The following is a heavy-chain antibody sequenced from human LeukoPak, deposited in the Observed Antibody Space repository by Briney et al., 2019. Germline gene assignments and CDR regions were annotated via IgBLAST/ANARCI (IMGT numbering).Heavy chain of an antibody. CDR1: GFTFSNYW. D-gene: IGHD2-8*01. J-gene: IGHJ3*01. V-gene: IGHV3-74*01. CDR3: ARSQSGVFDV. Sequence: PGGSLRLSCVASGFTFSNYWVQWVRRVPGKGLVWVSRLNGDGTNIIYADSVKGRFTISRDNAENTLYLQMNSLRAEDTALYYCARSQSGVFDVWGQGTMVTVSS. CDR2: LNGDGTNI.